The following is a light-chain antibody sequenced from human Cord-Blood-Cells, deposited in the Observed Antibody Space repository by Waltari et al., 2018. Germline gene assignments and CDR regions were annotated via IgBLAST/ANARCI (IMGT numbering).Light chain of an antibody. CDR3: QQDNNWPRT. CDR1: QSVSSN. CDR2: GAY. J-gene: IGKJ1*01. Sequence: EIVMTQSPATLSVSPGERATLSCRASQSVSSNLAWYQQKPGQAPRLLIYGAYTSTTGIPARFSGSESGTEFTLTISSLQSEDLAVYYCQQDNNWPRTFGQGTKVEIK. V-gene: IGKV3-15*01.